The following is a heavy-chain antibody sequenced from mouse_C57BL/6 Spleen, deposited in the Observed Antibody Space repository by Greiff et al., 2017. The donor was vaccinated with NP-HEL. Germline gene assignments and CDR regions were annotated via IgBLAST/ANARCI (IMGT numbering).Heavy chain of an antibody. J-gene: IGHJ4*01. Sequence: EVQLQQSGAELVRPGASVKLSCTASGFNIKDDYMHWVKQRPEQGLEWIGWIDPENGDTEYASKFQGKATIPADTSSNTAYLQLSSLTSEDTAVYYCTTDGYYVRYAMDYWGQRTSVTVSS. CDR3: TTDGYYVRYAMDY. CDR1: GFNIKDDY. CDR2: IDPENGDT. D-gene: IGHD2-3*01. V-gene: IGHV14-4*01.